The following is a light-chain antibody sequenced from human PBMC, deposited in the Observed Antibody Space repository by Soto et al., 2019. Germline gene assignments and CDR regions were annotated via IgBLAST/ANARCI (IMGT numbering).Light chain of an antibody. Sequence: QSVLTQSPSASASLGASVKLTCTLSSGHSSYAIAWHQQQPEKGPRYLMKLNSDGSHSKGDGIPDRFSGSSSGAERYLTISSLQSEDEADYYCQTWGTGILVFGGGTKGPS. CDR3: QTWGTGILV. V-gene: IGLV4-69*01. CDR1: SGHSSYA. CDR2: LNSDGSH. J-gene: IGLJ2*01.